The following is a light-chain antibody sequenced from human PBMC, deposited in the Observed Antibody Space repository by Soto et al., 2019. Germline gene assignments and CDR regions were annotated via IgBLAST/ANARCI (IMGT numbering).Light chain of an antibody. V-gene: IGKV1-39*01. CDR1: QSISNY. J-gene: IGKJ1*01. CDR3: EQSYSTPRT. Sequence: DTQMTQSPSSLSASVGDRVTITCRASQSISNYLNWYQQKPGKAPKLLMYAASSLQGGVPSRLGGSGSGTDFTLTISSLQPEDFATYYCEQSYSTPRTFGQGTEVYIK. CDR2: AAS.